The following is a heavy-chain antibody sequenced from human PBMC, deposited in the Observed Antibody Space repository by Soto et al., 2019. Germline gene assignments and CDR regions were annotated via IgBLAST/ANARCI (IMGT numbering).Heavy chain of an antibody. CDR2: TYYRSKWYN. CDR1: GDSVSSNSAA. V-gene: IGHV6-1*01. CDR3: AREGRPSPFSSPPNNYFDY. J-gene: IGHJ4*02. D-gene: IGHD6-13*01. Sequence: SQTLSLTCAISGDSVSSNSAAWNWIRQSPSRGLEWLGRTYYRSKWYNDYAVSVKSRITINPDTSKNQFSLQLNSVTPEDTAVYYCAREGRPSPFSSPPNNYFDYWGQGTLVTVSS.